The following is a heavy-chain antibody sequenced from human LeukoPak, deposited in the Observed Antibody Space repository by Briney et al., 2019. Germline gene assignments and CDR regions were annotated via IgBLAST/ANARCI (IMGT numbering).Heavy chain of an antibody. Sequence: GGSLRLSCAASGFTFRDYYMSWIRQAPGKGLEWVSYISRSGSSIYYADSVKGRFTISRDNAKNSLYLQMNSLRAEDTAVYYCAGSFLTRWYMDVWGKGTTVTVSS. J-gene: IGHJ6*03. CDR1: GFTFRDYY. CDR3: AGSFLTRWYMDV. V-gene: IGHV3-11*04. CDR2: ISRSGSSI. D-gene: IGHD4-23*01.